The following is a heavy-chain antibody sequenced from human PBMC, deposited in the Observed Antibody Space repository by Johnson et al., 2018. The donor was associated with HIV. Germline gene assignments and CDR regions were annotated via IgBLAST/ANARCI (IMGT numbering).Heavy chain of an antibody. Sequence: EKLVESGGGLVQPGRSLRLSCAASGFTFDDFGMGWVRQAPGKGLEWVSGINWNGGRTGYADSVKGRFTISRDNAKNSLYLQMNSLRGEDTALYYCARVPFPRPTSPNYINDAFDIWGQGTLVAVSS. D-gene: IGHD4-11*01. J-gene: IGHJ3*02. V-gene: IGHV3-20*04. CDR1: GFTFDDFG. CDR3: ARVPFPRPTSPNYINDAFDI. CDR2: INWNGGRT.